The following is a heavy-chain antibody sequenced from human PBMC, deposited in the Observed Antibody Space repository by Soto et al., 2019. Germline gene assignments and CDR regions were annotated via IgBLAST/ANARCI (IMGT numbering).Heavy chain of an antibody. D-gene: IGHD3-16*01. Sequence: QVQLVQSGAEVKKPGASVKVSCKASGYTFTSYGISWVRQAPGQGLEWMGWINGYNANTNHAQKLQGRVTMSTDTSASTAYMEVRSLRSDDSAVYYCARMGDVPYYYYGMDVWGQGTTVTVSS. J-gene: IGHJ6*02. CDR2: INGYNANT. CDR1: GYTFTSYG. V-gene: IGHV1-18*01. CDR3: ARMGDVPYYYYGMDV.